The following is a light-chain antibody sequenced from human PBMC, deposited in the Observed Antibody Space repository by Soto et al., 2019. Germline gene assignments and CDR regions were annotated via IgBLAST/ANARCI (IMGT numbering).Light chain of an antibody. Sequence: QSALTQPASVSGSPGQSITISCTGTSSDVGGYIYVSWFQHHPGKAPKLMIYEVSNRPSGVSNRFSGSRSDNTASLTISGLQAEDEAIYYCSSYSTTTKGVLFGGGTKPPS. J-gene: IGLJ2*01. CDR2: EVS. CDR3: SSYSTTTKGVL. V-gene: IGLV2-14*01. CDR1: SSDVGGYIY.